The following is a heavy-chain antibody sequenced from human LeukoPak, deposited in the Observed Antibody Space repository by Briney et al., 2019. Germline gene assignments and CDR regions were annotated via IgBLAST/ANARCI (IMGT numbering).Heavy chain of an antibody. V-gene: IGHV3-7*01. J-gene: IGHJ4*02. CDR2: IKQDGSEE. CDR3: ARGYYDFWSGYPYFDY. Sequence: GGSLRLSCAASGFTFSSYWMSWVRQAPGKGLEWVANIKQDGSEEYYVDSVKGRFTISRDNAKNSLYLQMNSLRAEDTAVYYCARGYYDFWSGYPYFDYWGQGTLVTVSS. CDR1: GFTFSSYW. D-gene: IGHD3-3*01.